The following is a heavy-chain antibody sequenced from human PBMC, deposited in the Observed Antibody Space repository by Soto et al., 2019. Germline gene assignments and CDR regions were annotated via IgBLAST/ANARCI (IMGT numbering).Heavy chain of an antibody. CDR1: GYTFTSYG. Sequence: GASVKVCCKASGYTFTSYGSSWVRQATGQGLEWMGWISAYNGNTNYAQKLQGRVTMTTDTSTSTAYMELRSLRSDDTAVYYCSRITMVRGVIMTNWFDPWGQGTLVTVSS. V-gene: IGHV1-18*01. D-gene: IGHD3-10*01. CDR3: SRITMVRGVIMTNWFDP. J-gene: IGHJ5*02. CDR2: ISAYNGNT.